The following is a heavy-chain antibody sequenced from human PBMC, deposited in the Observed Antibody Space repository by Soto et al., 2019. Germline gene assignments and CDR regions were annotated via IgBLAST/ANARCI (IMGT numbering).Heavy chain of an antibody. V-gene: IGHV3-30*03. CDR2: ISFDGSTQ. J-gene: IGHJ4*02. CDR1: GFKFGSYG. Sequence: VQLLQSGGGEVQPGGSLRVSCAASGFKFGSYGMLWVRQAPGKGLEWVSFISFDGSTQHYADSVKGRFTISRDNSENTLYLQLNSLRPDDTAEYYCAREGVFGLVSIGPPDYWGQGALVTVSS. CDR3: AREGVFGLVSIGPPDY. D-gene: IGHD3-3*01.